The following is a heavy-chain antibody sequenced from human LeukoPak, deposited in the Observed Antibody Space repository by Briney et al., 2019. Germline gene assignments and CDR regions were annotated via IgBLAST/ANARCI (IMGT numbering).Heavy chain of an antibody. D-gene: IGHD6-13*01. CDR2: IYHSGST. CDR3: ARGSPLSLNWFDP. V-gene: IGHV4-4*02. Sequence: SETLSLTCAVSGGSISSSNWWSWVRQPPGKGLEWIGEIYHSGSTNYNPSLKSRVTISVDTSKNQFSLKLSSVTAADTAVYYCARGSPLSLNWFDPWGQGTLVTVSS. J-gene: IGHJ5*02. CDR1: GGSISSSNW.